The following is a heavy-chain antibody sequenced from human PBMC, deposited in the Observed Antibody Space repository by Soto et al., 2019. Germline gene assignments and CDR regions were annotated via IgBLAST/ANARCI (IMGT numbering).Heavy chain of an antibody. CDR3: ARDKGAYCGGDCYSTWFDP. D-gene: IGHD2-21*02. J-gene: IGHJ5*02. Sequence: QVQLVQSGAEVKKPGASVKVSCKASGYTFTSYGISWVRQAPGQGLEWMGWISAYNGNTNYAQKLQGRVTMTTDTXTSTAYMELRSLRSDDTAVYSCARDKGAYCGGDCYSTWFDPWGQGTLVTVSS. V-gene: IGHV1-18*01. CDR2: ISAYNGNT. CDR1: GYTFTSYG.